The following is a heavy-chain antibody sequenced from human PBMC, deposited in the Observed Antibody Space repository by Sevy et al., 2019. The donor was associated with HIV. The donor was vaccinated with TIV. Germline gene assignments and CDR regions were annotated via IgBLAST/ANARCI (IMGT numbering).Heavy chain of an antibody. D-gene: IGHD1-26*01. CDR1: GGTFSSYA. CDR3: ARMGIGRDYYYYYGMDV. CDR2: IIPIFGTA. Sequence: ASVKVSCKASGGTFSSYAISWVRQAPGQGLEWMGGIIPIFGTANYAQKFQGRVTITADESTSTAYMELSSLRSEDKAVYYCARMGIGRDYYYYYGMDVWGQGTTVTVSS. J-gene: IGHJ6*02. V-gene: IGHV1-69*13.